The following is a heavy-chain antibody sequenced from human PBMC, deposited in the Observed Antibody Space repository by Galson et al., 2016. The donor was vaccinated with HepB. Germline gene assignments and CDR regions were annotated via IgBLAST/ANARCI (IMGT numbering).Heavy chain of an antibody. D-gene: IGHD2-2*01. CDR1: GGSLSGYY. CDR3: ARGAVPAARGYGRFDY. J-gene: IGHJ4*02. CDR2: INHAGST. Sequence: ETLSLTCTVYGGSLSGYYWTWIRQPPGKGLEWIAEINHAGSTNYNPSLPSRVTITVDTSKNHFSLTVRSVTAAGTAVYYCARGAVPAARGYGRFDYRGQGTLVIVSS. V-gene: IGHV4-34*01.